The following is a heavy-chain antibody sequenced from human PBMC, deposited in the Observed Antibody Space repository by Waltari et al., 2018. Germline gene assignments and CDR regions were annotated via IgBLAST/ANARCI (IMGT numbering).Heavy chain of an antibody. J-gene: IGHJ4*02. Sequence: EVQLVESGGGLVQPGGSLRLSCAASGFTFITSPMGGGRQAPGEGLVWVSLITGSGNTIRDADSRRGRFTISRDNAKNSLYLQMNSLRADDTAVYYCARASTYYDMSYWGQGTLVTVSA. CDR1: GFTFITSP. CDR2: ITGSGNTI. CDR3: ARASTYYDMSY. D-gene: IGHD3-22*01. V-gene: IGHV3-48*04.